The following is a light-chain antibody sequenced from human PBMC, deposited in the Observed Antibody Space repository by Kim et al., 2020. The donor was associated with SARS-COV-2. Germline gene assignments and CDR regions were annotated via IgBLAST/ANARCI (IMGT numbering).Light chain of an antibody. Sequence: DIVMTQSPDSLAVSLGEWATINCKSSQSVLYSSNNKNYLAWYQLRPGQPPKLLIYWASTRESGVPNRFSGSGSGTDFTLTISTLQAEDVAVYYCQQYYTTPWTFGQGTKVDIK. CDR2: WAS. V-gene: IGKV4-1*01. CDR3: QQYYTTPWT. CDR1: QSVLYSSNNKNY. J-gene: IGKJ1*01.